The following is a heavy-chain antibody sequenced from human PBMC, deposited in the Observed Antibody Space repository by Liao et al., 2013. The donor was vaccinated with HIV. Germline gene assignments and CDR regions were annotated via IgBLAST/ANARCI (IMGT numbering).Heavy chain of an antibody. J-gene: IGHJ4*02. Sequence: QVQLQQWGAGLLKPSETLSLTCAVYGGSFSGYYWSWIRQPPGKGLEWIGEINHSGSTNYNPSLKSRVTISVDTSKNQFSLKLSSVTAADTAVYYCARDHYYDSSGFDYWGQGTLVTVSS. CDR3: ARDHYYDSSGFDY. CDR2: INHSGST. D-gene: IGHD3-22*01. V-gene: IGHV4-34*01. CDR1: GGSFSGYY.